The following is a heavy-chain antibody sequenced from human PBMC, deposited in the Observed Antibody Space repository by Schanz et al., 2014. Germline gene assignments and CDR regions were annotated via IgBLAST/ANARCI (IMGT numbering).Heavy chain of an antibody. D-gene: IGHD1-1*01. CDR2: MNESHSTI. V-gene: IGHV3-23*01. CDR3: ARDRRNADLDY. J-gene: IGHJ4*02. CDR1: GFSFSSYA. Sequence: EVQLLESGGGLVEPGGSLRLSCAASGFSFSSYAMGWVRQARGKGLEWVSAMNESHSTIYYADSVRGRFTISRDNAENTLFLQMNSLRAEDTAVYYCARDRRNADLDYWGQGTLXTVSS.